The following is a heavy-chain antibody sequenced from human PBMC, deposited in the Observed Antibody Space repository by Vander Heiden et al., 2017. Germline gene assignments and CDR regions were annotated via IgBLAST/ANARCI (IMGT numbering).Heavy chain of an antibody. CDR3: AKEKGGSDGYFDY. Sequence: EVQLVESGGGLVQPGRSLRLSCAASGFTFDDYAMHWVRQAPGKGLEWVSGISWNSGNIGYADSVKGRFTISRDNAKNSLYLQMNSLRAEDTALYYCAKEKGGSDGYFDYWGQGTLVTVSS. CDR2: ISWNSGNI. D-gene: IGHD3-16*01. J-gene: IGHJ4*02. V-gene: IGHV3-9*01. CDR1: GFTFDDYA.